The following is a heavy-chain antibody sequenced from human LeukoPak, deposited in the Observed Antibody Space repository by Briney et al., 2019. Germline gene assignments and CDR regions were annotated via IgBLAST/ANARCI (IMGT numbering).Heavy chain of an antibody. V-gene: IGHV1-69*06. Sequence: SVKVSCKASGGTFSSYAISWVRQAPGQGLEWMGGIIPIFGTANYAQKFQGRVTITADKSTSTAYMELSSLRSEDTAVYYCATPTALPPYGGKGLDYWGQGTLVTVSS. CDR2: IIPIFGTA. D-gene: IGHD4-23*01. J-gene: IGHJ4*02. CDR3: ATPTALPPYGGKGLDY. CDR1: GGTFSSYA.